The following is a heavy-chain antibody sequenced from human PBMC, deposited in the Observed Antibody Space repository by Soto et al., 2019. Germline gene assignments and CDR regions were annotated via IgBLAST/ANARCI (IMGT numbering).Heavy chain of an antibody. J-gene: IGHJ4*02. D-gene: IGHD3-22*01. CDR3: ARASYDRLHFDY. V-gene: IGHV3-33*08. CDR1: GFTLNNYA. Sequence: GGSLRLSCSASGFTLNNYAMRWVRQVPGKGLEWVAVIWYDGSNKYYADSVKGRFTISRDNSKSTLYLQMNSLRAEDTAVYYCARASYDRLHFDYWGQGIVVTVSS. CDR2: IWYDGSNK.